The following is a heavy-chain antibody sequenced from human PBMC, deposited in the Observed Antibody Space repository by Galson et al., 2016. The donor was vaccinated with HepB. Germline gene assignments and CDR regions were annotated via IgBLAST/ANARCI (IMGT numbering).Heavy chain of an antibody. CDR2: IKSKIDDGTA. CDR1: GFTFNYAW. Sequence: SLRLSCAASGFTFNYAWVSWVRQAPGKGLEWVGRIKSKIDDGTADYAAPVKGRFTISRDDSKNTLYLQMNSLKTDDTAVYYCTTPQRKRRLTTGYYYFYGMDVWGRGTTVTVSS. V-gene: IGHV3-15*01. D-gene: IGHD2-15*01. J-gene: IGHJ6*02. CDR3: TTPQRKRRLTTGYYYFYGMDV.